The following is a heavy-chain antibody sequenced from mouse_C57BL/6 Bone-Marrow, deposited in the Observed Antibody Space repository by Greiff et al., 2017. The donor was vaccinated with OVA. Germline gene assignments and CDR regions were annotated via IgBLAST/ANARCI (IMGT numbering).Heavy chain of an antibody. CDR1: GFNIKDYY. Sequence: VQLQQSGAELVRPGASVKLSCTASGFNIKDYYMHWVKQRPEQGLEWIGRIDPEDGDTEYAPKFQGKATMTADTSSNTAYLQLSSLTSEDTAVYYCTTKIYYGSRYYYAMDYWGQGTSVTVSS. J-gene: IGHJ4*01. V-gene: IGHV14-1*01. D-gene: IGHD1-1*01. CDR3: TTKIYYGSRYYYAMDY. CDR2: IDPEDGDT.